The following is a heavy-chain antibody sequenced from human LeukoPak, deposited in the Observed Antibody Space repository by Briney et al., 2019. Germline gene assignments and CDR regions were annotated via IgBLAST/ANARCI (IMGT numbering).Heavy chain of an antibody. D-gene: IGHD3-16*01. J-gene: IGHJ6*03. Sequence: SETLSLTCTVSGGSINNYYWTWIRQPAGKGLEWIGRIYTSGSTNYNPSLKSRVTMSVDTSKSQFSLKLSSVTAAGTAVYYCARGGYEYYYMDVWGKGTTVTVSS. CDR2: IYTSGST. V-gene: IGHV4-4*07. CDR3: ARGGYEYYYMDV. CDR1: GGSINNYY.